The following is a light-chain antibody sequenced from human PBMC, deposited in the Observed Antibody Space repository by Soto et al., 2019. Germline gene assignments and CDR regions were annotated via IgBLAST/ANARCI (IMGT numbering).Light chain of an antibody. CDR3: LQRSGWPWT. J-gene: IGKJ1*01. Sequence: EIVLTQSPATLSLSPGERATLSCRASQSVSSYLAWYQQKPRQAPRLLIYDASNRATDIPPRFSGSGSGTDFTLTISSLEPEDVAVYYYLQRSGWPWTFGQGTKVEIK. CDR1: QSVSSY. V-gene: IGKV3-11*01. CDR2: DAS.